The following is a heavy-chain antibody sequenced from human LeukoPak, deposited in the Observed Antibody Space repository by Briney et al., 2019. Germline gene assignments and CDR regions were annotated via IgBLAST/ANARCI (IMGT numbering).Heavy chain of an antibody. CDR2: MNPNSGNT. CDR1: GYTFTSYD. Sequence: ASVKVSCKASGYTFTSYDINWVRQATGQGLEWMGWMNPNSGNTGYAQKFQGRVTMTRNTSISTAYMELSSLRSEDTAVYYCARGATQPYYYDSSGNDYWGQGTLVTVSS. D-gene: IGHD3-22*01. CDR3: ARGATQPYYYDSSGNDY. J-gene: IGHJ4*02. V-gene: IGHV1-8*01.